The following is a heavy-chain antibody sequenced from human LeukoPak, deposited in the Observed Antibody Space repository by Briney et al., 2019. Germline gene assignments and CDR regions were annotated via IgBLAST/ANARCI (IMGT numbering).Heavy chain of an antibody. CDR2: IKSKTDGGTT. J-gene: IGHJ4*02. V-gene: IGHV3-15*01. D-gene: IGHD6-19*01. CDR1: GFTFSNAW. Sequence: GGSLRLSCAASGFTFSNAWMSWVHQAPGKGLEWVGRIKSKTDGGTTDYAAPVKGRFTISRDDSKNTLYLQMNSLRAEDTAVYYCARSRPVKQWLGHFGYWGQGTLVTVSS. CDR3: ARSRPVKQWLGHFGY.